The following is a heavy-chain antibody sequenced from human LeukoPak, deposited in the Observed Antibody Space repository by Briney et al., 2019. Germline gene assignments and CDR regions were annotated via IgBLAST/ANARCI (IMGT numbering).Heavy chain of an antibody. D-gene: IGHD3-22*01. J-gene: IGHJ4*02. CDR3: VKGGGYSYGNPYYYESRGYYYFGF. CDR2: ISYSGSNE. Sequence: PGGSLRLSCAAPGFTFSDYAMHWVRQAPGKGLEWVAIISYSGSNEYYADSVKGRFTISRDNSKNTLYMQMNSLRAEDTAVYYCVKGGGYSYGNPYYYESRGYYYFGFWGQGTLVTVSS. CDR1: GFTFSDYA. V-gene: IGHV3-30*04.